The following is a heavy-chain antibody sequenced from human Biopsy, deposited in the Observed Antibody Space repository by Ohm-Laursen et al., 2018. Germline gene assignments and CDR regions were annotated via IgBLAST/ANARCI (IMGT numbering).Heavy chain of an antibody. CDR1: GDSISSYY. CDR3: ARDRGFYSDGTVPGYFDL. D-gene: IGHD3-22*01. CDR2: VSYTGST. J-gene: IGHJ2*01. Sequence: SDTLSLTCTVSGDSISSYYRSWIRQPPGKGLEWIGYVSYTGSTDYNPSLQSRITISVDTSKNHFSLRLRSVTPADTAMYYCARDRGFYSDGTVPGYFDLWGRGTLVTVSS. V-gene: IGHV4-59*01.